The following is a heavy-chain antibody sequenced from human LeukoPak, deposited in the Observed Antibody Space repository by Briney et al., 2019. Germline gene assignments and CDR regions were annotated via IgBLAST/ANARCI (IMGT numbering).Heavy chain of an antibody. CDR2: IYYSGST. CDR1: GYSISSHYY. D-gene: IGHD3-16*02. Sequence: SETLSLTCTVSGYSISSHYYWGWIRQPPGKGLEWIGYIYYSGSTNYNPSLKSRVTISVDTSKNQFSLKLSSVTAADTAVYYCARLTIVMITFGGVIPSYCFDYWGQGTLVTVSS. CDR3: ARLTIVMITFGGVIPSYCFDY. J-gene: IGHJ4*02. V-gene: IGHV4-38-2*02.